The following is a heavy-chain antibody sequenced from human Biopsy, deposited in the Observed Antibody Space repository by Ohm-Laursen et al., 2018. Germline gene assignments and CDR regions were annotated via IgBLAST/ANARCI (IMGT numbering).Heavy chain of an antibody. CDR3: ATRLTGYFHH. J-gene: IGHJ1*01. V-gene: IGHV1-69*06. CDR2: NIPILGTG. D-gene: IGHD2-21*01. CDR1: GGTFSNYG. Sequence: SSVKVSCKAPGGTFSNYGVNWVRQAPGQGLEWLGGNIPILGTGNYAQKFQDRVTVAADTSTSTATMELRSLRSDDTAVYYCATRLTGYFHHWGQGTLVSVSS.